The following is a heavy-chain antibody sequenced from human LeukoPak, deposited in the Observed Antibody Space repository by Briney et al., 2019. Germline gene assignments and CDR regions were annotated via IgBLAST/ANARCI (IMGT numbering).Heavy chain of an antibody. V-gene: IGHV1-2*04. CDR3: ALPPRGVVVTPWLDY. CDR1: GYTFTGHY. CDR2: INPNSGGT. D-gene: IGHD3-22*01. J-gene: IGHJ4*02. Sequence: ASVKVSCKASGYTFTGHYMHWVRQAPGQGLEWMGWINPNSGGTNYAQKFQGWVTMTRDTSISTAYMELSRLRSEDTAVYYCALPPRGVVVTPWLDYWGQGTLVTVSS.